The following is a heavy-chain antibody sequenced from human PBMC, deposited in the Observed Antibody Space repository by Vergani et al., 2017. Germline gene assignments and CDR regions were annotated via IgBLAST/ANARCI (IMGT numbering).Heavy chain of an antibody. D-gene: IGHD1-26*01. V-gene: IGHV3-74*02. CDR1: GFTFSSYW. CDR2: INSDGSST. J-gene: IGHJ4*02. Sequence: EVQLLESGGGLVQPGGSLRLSCAASGFTFSSYWMHWVRQAPGKGLVWVSRINSDGSSTSYADSVKGRFTISRDNAKNTLYLQMNSLRAEDTAVYYCARVFSEPYSGSYEGSDYWGQGTLVTVSS. CDR3: ARVFSEPYSGSYEGSDY.